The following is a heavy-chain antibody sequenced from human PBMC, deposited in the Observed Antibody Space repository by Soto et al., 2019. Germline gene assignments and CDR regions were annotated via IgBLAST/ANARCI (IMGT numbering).Heavy chain of an antibody. CDR1: GGSISSCY. D-gene: IGHD3-10*01. V-gene: IGHV4-59*08. Sequence: TSETLSLTCTVSGGSISSCYWSWIRQPPGKGLEWIGYIYYSGSTNYNPSLKSRVTISVDTSKNQFSLKLSSVTAADTAVYYCARDYYGSGSRFDYWGQGTLVTVSS. J-gene: IGHJ4*02. CDR2: IYYSGST. CDR3: ARDYYGSGSRFDY.